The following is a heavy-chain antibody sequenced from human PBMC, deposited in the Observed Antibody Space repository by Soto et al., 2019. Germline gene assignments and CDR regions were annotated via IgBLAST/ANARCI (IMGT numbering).Heavy chain of an antibody. Sequence: GASVKVSCKASGYTFTDYFMHWVRQAPGKGLEWMGGFDPEDGETIYAQKFQGRVTMTEDTSTDTAYMELSSLRSEDTAVYYCATARHSYYYDSSGYYFDYWGQGTLVTVSS. V-gene: IGHV1-24*01. CDR2: FDPEDGET. D-gene: IGHD3-22*01. J-gene: IGHJ4*02. CDR3: ATARHSYYYDSSGYYFDY. CDR1: GYTFTDYF.